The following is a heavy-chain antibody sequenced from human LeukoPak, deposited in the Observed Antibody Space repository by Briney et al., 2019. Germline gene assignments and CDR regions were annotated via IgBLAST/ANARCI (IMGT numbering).Heavy chain of an antibody. CDR3: AKDGFGTLGYSGYVPYYYYMDV. Sequence: PGGSLRLSCAASGFTFDDYGMTWVRQAPGKGLEWVSAISGSGGSTYYADSVKGRFTISRDNSKNTLYLQMNSLRAEDTAVYYCAKDGFGTLGYSGYVPYYYYMDVWGKGTTVTISS. V-gene: IGHV3-23*01. CDR1: GFTFDDYG. CDR2: ISGSGGST. D-gene: IGHD5-12*01. J-gene: IGHJ6*03.